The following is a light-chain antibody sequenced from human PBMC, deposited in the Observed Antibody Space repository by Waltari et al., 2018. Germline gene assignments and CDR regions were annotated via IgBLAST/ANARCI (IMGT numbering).Light chain of an antibody. V-gene: IGKV4-1*01. Sequence: DIVMTQSPDSLAVSLGERATINCNSSQTVLYSSNNKNYLAWYQHKPGQPPKLLIYWASTRESGVPDRFSGSGSWTDFTLTISSLQAEDVAAYYCQQYHSSPFTFGQGTRLEIK. J-gene: IGKJ5*01. CDR1: QTVLYSSNNKNY. CDR3: QQYHSSPFT. CDR2: WAS.